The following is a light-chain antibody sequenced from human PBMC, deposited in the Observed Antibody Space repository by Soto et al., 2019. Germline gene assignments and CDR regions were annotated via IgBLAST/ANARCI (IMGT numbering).Light chain of an antibody. J-gene: IGLJ3*02. V-gene: IGLV1-44*01. CDR3: AAWDDSLNGWV. Sequence: QSVLTQPPSASGTPGQRVTISCSGSSSNIGVKTVNWYQQLPGTAPKLLIYSNDKRPSGVPDRFSGSKSGTSASLAISGLQSEDEADYYCAAWDDSLNGWVFGGGTQLTVL. CDR2: SND. CDR1: SSNIGVKT.